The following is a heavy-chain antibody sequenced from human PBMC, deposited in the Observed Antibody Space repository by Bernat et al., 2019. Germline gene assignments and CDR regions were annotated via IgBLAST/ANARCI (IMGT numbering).Heavy chain of an antibody. D-gene: IGHD2-15*01. J-gene: IGHJ4*02. CDR2: ISYDGSNK. V-gene: IGHV3-30-3*01. CDR3: AREAGGGSCGY. Sequence: QVQLVESGGGVVQPGRSLRLSCAASGFTFSSYAMHWVGQAPGKGLEWVAVISYDGSNKYYADSVKGRFTISRNNSKNTLYLQMNSLRAEDTAVYYCAREAGGGSCGYWGQGTLVTVSS. CDR1: GFTFSSYA.